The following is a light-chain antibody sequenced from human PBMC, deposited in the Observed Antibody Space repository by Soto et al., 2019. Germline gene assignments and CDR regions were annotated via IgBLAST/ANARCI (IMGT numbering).Light chain of an antibody. CDR3: QQYSDWPPLT. Sequence: EVVLTQSPATLSVSPGERATLSCRASQSVSSSLAWYQHKPGQAPRLLIHGASTRATGVPDRLSGSGSGTEFALIISGLQSEDCAVYYCQQYSDWPPLTFGGGTKVEIK. J-gene: IGKJ4*01. CDR1: QSVSSS. CDR2: GAS. V-gene: IGKV3-15*01.